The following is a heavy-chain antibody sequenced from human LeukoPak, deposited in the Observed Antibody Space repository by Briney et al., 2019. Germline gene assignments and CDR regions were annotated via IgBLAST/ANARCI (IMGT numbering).Heavy chain of an antibody. CDR1: GGSFSGYY. D-gene: IGHD4-17*01. J-gene: IGHJ1*01. CDR3: ARWGGGDYGFQH. V-gene: IGHV4-34*01. Sequence: SETLSLTCAVYGGSFSGYYWSWIRQPPGKGLEWIGEINHSGSTNYNPSLKSRVTIPVDTSKNQFSLKLSSVTAADTAVYYCARWGGGDYGFQHCGQGTLVTASS. CDR2: INHSGST.